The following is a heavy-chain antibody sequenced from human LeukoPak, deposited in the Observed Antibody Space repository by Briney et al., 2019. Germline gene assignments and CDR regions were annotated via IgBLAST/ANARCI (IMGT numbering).Heavy chain of an antibody. CDR2: ISGSGDRI. Sequence: GGSLRLSCAASGFTFSSYAMSWVRQAPGKGLEWVSVISGSGDRIYYADSVKGRFTISRDNSKNTLYLQMNSLRDEDTAVYFCARDSWGRPYTTMSLYYFDYWGQGTLVTVSS. J-gene: IGHJ4*02. D-gene: IGHD5-18*01. CDR1: GFTFSSYA. V-gene: IGHV3-23*01. CDR3: ARDSWGRPYTTMSLYYFDY.